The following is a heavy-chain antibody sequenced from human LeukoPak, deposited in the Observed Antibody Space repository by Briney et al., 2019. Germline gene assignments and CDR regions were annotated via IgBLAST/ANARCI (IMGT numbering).Heavy chain of an antibody. D-gene: IGHD1-26*01. V-gene: IGHV3-23*01. J-gene: IGHJ4*02. Sequence: PGRSLRLSCAASGFTFSSFAMAWGRHAPGKGLEWVSSIGGSGGSISYADSVKGRFTISRDNSKNTLYLQMNSLRVEDTAVYYCAKKTTGSFPFDCWGQGTLVTVSS. CDR1: GFTFSSFA. CDR2: IGGSGGSI. CDR3: AKKTTGSFPFDC.